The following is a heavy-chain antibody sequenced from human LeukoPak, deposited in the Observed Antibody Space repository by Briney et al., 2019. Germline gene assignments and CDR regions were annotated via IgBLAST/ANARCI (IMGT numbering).Heavy chain of an antibody. CDR1: GGSISRYY. D-gene: IGHD2-15*01. V-gene: IGHV4-59*01. Sequence: SETLSLTCTVSGGSISRYYWSWIRQPPGKGMEWIGYVYYSGSTNYNPSLQSRVTISVDTSKNQFSLKLSSVTAADTAVYYCARDNVRNCSGGSCYFNWFDPWGPGTLVTVSS. CDR3: ARDNVRNCSGGSCYFNWFDP. J-gene: IGHJ5*02. CDR2: VYYSGST.